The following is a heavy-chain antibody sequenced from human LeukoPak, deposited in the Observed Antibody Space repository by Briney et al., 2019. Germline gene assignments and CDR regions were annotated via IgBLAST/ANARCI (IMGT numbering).Heavy chain of an antibody. J-gene: IGHJ4*02. Sequence: ASVKVSCKASGYTFTSYGISWVRQAPGQGLEWMGWINPNSGGTNYAQKFQGRVTMTRDTSISTAYMELSRLRSDDTAVYYCARANLYCSSTSCYGNNFDYWGQGTLVTVSS. CDR2: INPNSGGT. V-gene: IGHV1-2*02. D-gene: IGHD2-2*01. CDR3: ARANLYCSSTSCYGNNFDY. CDR1: GYTFTSYG.